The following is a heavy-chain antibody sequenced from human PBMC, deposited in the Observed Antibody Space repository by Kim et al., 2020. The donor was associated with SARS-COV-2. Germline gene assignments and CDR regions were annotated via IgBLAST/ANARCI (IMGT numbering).Heavy chain of an antibody. D-gene: IGHD7-27*01. V-gene: IGHV3-30*01. Sequence: KGRFTISRDNSKNTLYLQMNSLRAEDTAVYYCARGGNWGSGFPEPREFDYWGQGTLVTVSS. CDR3: ARGGNWGSGFPEPREFDY. J-gene: IGHJ4*02.